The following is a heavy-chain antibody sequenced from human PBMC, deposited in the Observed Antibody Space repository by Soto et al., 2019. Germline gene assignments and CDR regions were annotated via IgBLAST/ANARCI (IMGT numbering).Heavy chain of an antibody. V-gene: IGHV3-7*01. D-gene: IGHD6-19*01. CDR2: IKQDGSAQ. CDR1: GFTFSTSW. CDR3: VRGALKSGWYTDYVDY. Sequence: GGSLRLSCAASGFTFSTSWMTWVRQAPGKGLEWVANIKQDGSAQYYVDSLKGRFSVSRDNAKNSLYLQMDSLRADDTAMYFCVRGALKSGWYTDYVDYVGQGALVTVSS. J-gene: IGHJ4*02.